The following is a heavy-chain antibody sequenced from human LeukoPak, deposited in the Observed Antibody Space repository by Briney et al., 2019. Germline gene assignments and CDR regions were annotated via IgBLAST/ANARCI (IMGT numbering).Heavy chain of an antibody. J-gene: IGHJ4*02. CDR3: VITYFGDYDFWSGYYNLGY. Sequence: SVKVSCKASGGTFSSYAISWVRQAPGQGLEWMGRITPILGIANYAQKFQGRVTITADKSTSTAYMELSSLRSEDTAVYYCVITYFGDYDFWSGYYNLGYWGQGTLVTVSS. CDR1: GGTFSSYA. D-gene: IGHD3-3*01. CDR2: ITPILGIA. V-gene: IGHV1-69*04.